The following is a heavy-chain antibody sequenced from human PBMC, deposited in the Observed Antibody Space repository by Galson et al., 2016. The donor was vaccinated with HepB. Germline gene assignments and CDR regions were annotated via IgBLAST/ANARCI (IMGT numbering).Heavy chain of an antibody. Sequence: PALVKPTQTLTLTCTFSGFSLSTSGVNVGWIRQPPGKALEWLALIYWDDDKRYSPSLKSRLTITKDTSKNQVVLTMTNMDPLDTGTYYCARQGRLLDYWGQGTLVTVSS. V-gene: IGHV2-5*02. J-gene: IGHJ4*02. CDR3: ARQGRLLDY. CDR2: IYWDDDK. CDR1: GFSLSTSGVN.